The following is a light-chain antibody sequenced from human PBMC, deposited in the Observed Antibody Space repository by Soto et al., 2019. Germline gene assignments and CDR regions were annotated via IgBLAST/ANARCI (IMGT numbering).Light chain of an antibody. CDR2: DVS. CDR3: CSYAGSHTFHWV. Sequence: QSALTQPRSVSGSPGQSVTISCTGTSSDVGGYNYVSWYQQHPGKAPKLMIYDVSKRPSGVPDRFSGSKSGNTASLTISGLQAEDEADYYCCSYAGSHTFHWVFGGGTKLTVL. V-gene: IGLV2-11*01. CDR1: SSDVGGYNY. J-gene: IGLJ3*02.